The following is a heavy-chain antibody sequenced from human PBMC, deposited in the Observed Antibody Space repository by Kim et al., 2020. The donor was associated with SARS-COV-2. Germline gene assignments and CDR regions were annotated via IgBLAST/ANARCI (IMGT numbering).Heavy chain of an antibody. CDR1: GYSFTSYW. D-gene: IGHD3-22*01. V-gene: IGHV5-10-1*01. CDR3: ARDLTYYYDSSGYYSDFDY. Sequence: GESLKISCKGSGYSFTSYWISWVRQMPGKGLEWMGRIDPSDSYTNYSPSFQGHVTISADKSISTAYLQWSSLKASDTAMYYCARDLTYYYDSSGYYSDFDYWGQGTLVTVSS. J-gene: IGHJ4*02. CDR2: IDPSDSYT.